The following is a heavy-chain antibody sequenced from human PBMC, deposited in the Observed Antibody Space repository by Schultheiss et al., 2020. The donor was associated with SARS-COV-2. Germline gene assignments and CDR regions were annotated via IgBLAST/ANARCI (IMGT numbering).Heavy chain of an antibody. CDR2: INHSGST. V-gene: IGHV4-34*01. CDR1: GGSISSYY. D-gene: IGHD3-16*01. Sequence: SETLSLTCTVSGGSISSYYWSWIRQPPGKRLEWIGEINHSGSTNYNPSLKSRVTISVDRSKNQFSLKLSSVTAADTAVYYCARGYLGYWGQGTLVTVSS. CDR3: ARGYLGY. J-gene: IGHJ4*02.